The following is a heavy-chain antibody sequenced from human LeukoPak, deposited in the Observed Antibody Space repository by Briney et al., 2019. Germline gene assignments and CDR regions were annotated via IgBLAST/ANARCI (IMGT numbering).Heavy chain of an antibody. CDR2: INPNSGGT. D-gene: IGHD1-26*01. V-gene: IGHV1-2*02. Sequence: ASVKISCKASGYTFTDYYMHWVRQAPGQGLEWMGWINPNSGGTNYAQKFQGRVTMTRDTSINTAYIELSRLRSVDTAVYYCARAHSARAHSGSYSFDYWDQGTLVTVSS. CDR3: ARAHSARAHSGSYSFDY. CDR1: GYTFTDYY. J-gene: IGHJ4*02.